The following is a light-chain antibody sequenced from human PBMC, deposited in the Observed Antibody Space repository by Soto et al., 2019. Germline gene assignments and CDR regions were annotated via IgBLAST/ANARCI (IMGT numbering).Light chain of an antibody. J-gene: IGKJ1*01. CDR1: RTVHSN. CDR2: GSS. CDR3: QQYNSWPRT. Sequence: EIVMTQSPATVSVSPGDRATLSCRASRTVHSNVAWYQHKPGPAPRLLIYGSSFRATGMPARFSGSGFETDFTLTISSLQSEDFVVYYCQQYNSWPRTFGQGTKVEI. V-gene: IGKV3-15*01.